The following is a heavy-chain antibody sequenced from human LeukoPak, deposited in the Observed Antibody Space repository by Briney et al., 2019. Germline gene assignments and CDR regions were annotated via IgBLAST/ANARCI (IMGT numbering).Heavy chain of an antibody. Sequence: PSETLSLTCTVSGGSISSGSYYWSLIRQPAGKGLEWIGRIYTSGSTNYNPSLKSRVTISVDTSKNQFSLKLSSVTAADTAVYYCARAPGIAVAGKVFDYWGQGTLVTVSS. CDR1: GGSISSGSYY. CDR3: ARAPGIAVAGKVFDY. D-gene: IGHD6-19*01. J-gene: IGHJ4*02. CDR2: IYTSGST. V-gene: IGHV4-61*02.